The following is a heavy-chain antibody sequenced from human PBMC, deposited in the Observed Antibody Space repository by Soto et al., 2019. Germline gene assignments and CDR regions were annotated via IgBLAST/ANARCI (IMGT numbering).Heavy chain of an antibody. V-gene: IGHV1-18*01. CDR1: GYTFTSYG. CDR3: ARFEGSKAITMVRGVIDY. D-gene: IGHD3-10*01. CDR2: ISAYNGNT. Sequence: QVQLVQSGAEVKKPGASVKVSCKASGYTFTSYGISWVRQAPGQGLEWMGWISAYNGNTNYAQKLQGRVTMTTDTSTSTAYMELRSLSADDTAVYYCARFEGSKAITMVRGVIDYWGQGTLVTVSS. J-gene: IGHJ4*02.